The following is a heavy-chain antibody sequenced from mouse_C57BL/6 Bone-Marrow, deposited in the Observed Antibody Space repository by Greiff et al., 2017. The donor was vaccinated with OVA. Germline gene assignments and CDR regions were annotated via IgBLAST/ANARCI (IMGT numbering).Heavy chain of an antibody. CDR2: ISDGGSYT. CDR1: GFTFSSYA. CDR3: ARDSPDWDRAWFAY. V-gene: IGHV5-4*01. D-gene: IGHD4-1*01. Sequence: EVQVVESGGGLVKPGGSLKLSCAASGFTFSSYAMSWVRQTPEKRLEWVATISDGGSYTYYPDNVKGRFTISRDNAKNNLYLQMSHLKSEDTAMYYCARDSPDWDRAWFAYWGQGTLVTVSA. J-gene: IGHJ3*01.